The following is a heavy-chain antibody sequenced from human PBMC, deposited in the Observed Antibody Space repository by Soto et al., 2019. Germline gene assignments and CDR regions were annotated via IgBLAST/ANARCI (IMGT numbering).Heavy chain of an antibody. Sequence: ASETLSLTCTVSGGSISSSSYYWGWIRQPPGKGLEWIGSIYYTGITHYNPSLKSRATISIDTPKNQFSLNLNSVTATDTAVYYCARPARQDTVAGNYSGPGTLVTVSS. CDR1: GGSISSSSYY. CDR2: IYYTGIT. J-gene: IGHJ4*02. D-gene: IGHD6-19*01. CDR3: ARPARQDTVAGNY. V-gene: IGHV4-39*01.